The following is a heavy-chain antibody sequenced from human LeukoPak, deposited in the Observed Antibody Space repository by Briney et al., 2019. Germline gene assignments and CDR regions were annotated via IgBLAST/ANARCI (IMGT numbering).Heavy chain of an antibody. Sequence: GASVKVSCKASGYTFTGYLMHWVRPAAGQGLEWMGWINPNSGGTNYAQKFQGRVTMTRDPCISTAYVDLIRRTSDDAAVYYCVRTYCTTTSCGDLAYWGQGNLVTVSS. V-gene: IGHV1-2*02. CDR3: VRTYCTTTSCGDLAY. J-gene: IGHJ4*02. CDR2: INPNSGGT. D-gene: IGHD2-8*01. CDR1: GYTFTGYL.